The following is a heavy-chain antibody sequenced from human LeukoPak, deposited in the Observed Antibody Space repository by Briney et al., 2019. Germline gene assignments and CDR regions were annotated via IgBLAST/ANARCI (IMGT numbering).Heavy chain of an antibody. Sequence: RASVKVSCKASRYTFTGYYMHWVRQAPGQGLEWMGWINPNSGGTNYAQKFQGRVTMTRDTSISTAYMELSRLRSDDTAVYYCARGLKYSSSLPNYWGQGTLVTVSS. J-gene: IGHJ4*02. CDR1: RYTFTGYY. D-gene: IGHD6-6*01. CDR2: INPNSGGT. CDR3: ARGLKYSSSLPNY. V-gene: IGHV1-2*02.